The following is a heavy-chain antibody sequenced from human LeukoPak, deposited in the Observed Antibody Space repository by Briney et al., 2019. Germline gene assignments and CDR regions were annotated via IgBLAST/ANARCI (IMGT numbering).Heavy chain of an antibody. V-gene: IGHV3-23*01. CDR2: VGGRGGST. D-gene: IGHD3-10*01. CDR1: GFTFSSYA. Sequence: GFLRLSCAASGFTFSSYAMSWFGQAPGRGVEGGVAVGGRGGSTYYADSVTGRFTISRDNSKNTLYLQMNSLRAEDTAVYYCAKDLMARGVENNWFDPWGQGTLVTVSS. J-gene: IGHJ5*02. CDR3: AKDLMARGVENNWFDP.